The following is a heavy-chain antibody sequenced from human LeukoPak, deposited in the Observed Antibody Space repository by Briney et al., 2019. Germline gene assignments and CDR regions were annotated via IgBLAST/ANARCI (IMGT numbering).Heavy chain of an antibody. CDR3: ARDNQYYYDSSGYFGSSAFDI. CDR1: GGSISSYY. D-gene: IGHD3-22*01. J-gene: IGHJ3*02. Sequence: SETLSLTCTVSGGSISSYYWSWIRQPPGKGLEWIGYIYYSGSTNYNPSLKSRVTISVDTSKNQFSLKLSSVTAADTAVYYCARDNQYYYDSSGYFGSSAFDIWDQGTMVTVSS. V-gene: IGHV4-59*01. CDR2: IYYSGST.